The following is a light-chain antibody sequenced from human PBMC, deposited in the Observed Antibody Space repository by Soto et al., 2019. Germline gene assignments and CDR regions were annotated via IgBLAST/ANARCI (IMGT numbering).Light chain of an antibody. J-gene: IGKJ4*01. CDR1: QGVGSN. CDR2: AAS. Sequence: EIVMTQSPGTLSVSPGERATLSYRASQGVGSNLAWYQQRPGQAPRLLIYAASTRATDIPARFTGRGSGTEFTLTISSLQSEDFAVYFCQQYATSPLTFGGGTKVEIK. V-gene: IGKV3-15*01. CDR3: QQYATSPLT.